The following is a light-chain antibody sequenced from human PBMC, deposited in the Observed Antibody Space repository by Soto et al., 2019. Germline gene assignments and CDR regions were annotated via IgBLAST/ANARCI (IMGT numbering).Light chain of an antibody. CDR1: SSDIGAYSY. CDR3: SSYTSTSTLV. V-gene: IGLV2-14*01. J-gene: IGLJ1*01. Sequence: QSALTQPASVSGSPGQSITISCTGTSSDIGAYSYVSWYQQHPGKAPKLMIYEVNNRPSGISDRFSGSKSGNTASLTISELQAEDEADYYCSSYTSTSTLVFGTGTKVT. CDR2: EVN.